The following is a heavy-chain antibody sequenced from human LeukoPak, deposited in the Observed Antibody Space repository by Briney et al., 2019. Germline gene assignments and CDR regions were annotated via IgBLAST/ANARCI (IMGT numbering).Heavy chain of an antibody. CDR1: GGSFSGYY. CDR2: INHSGTT. Sequence: SETLSLTCAVYGGSFSGYYWYWIRQPPGKGLEWIGEINHSGTTNYNPSLKSRVTISVDTSKNQFSLKLSSVTAADTAVYYCARDDYGDMGRFDPWGQGTLVTVSS. V-gene: IGHV4-34*01. CDR3: ARDDYGDMGRFDP. J-gene: IGHJ5*02. D-gene: IGHD4-17*01.